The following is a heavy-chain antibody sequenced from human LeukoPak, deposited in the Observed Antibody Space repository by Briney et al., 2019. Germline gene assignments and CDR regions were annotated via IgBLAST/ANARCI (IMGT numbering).Heavy chain of an antibody. CDR2: IYYSGST. D-gene: IGHD1-20*01. J-gene: IGHJ5*02. CDR1: GGSISSYY. V-gene: IGHV4-59*01. CDR3: ARTHNWNDVGANWFDP. Sequence: SETLSLTCTVSGGSISSYYWSWIRQPPGKGLEWIGYIYYSGSTNYNPSLKSRVTISVDTSKNQFSLKLSSVTAADTAVYYCARTHNWNDVGANWFDPWGQGTLVTVSS.